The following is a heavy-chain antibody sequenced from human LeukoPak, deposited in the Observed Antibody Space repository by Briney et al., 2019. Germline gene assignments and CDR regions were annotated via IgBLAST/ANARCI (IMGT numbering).Heavy chain of an antibody. V-gene: IGHV3-7*01. Sequence: GGSLRLSCAASGFTFSSYWMSWVRQAPGKGLEWVANIKQDGSEKSYVDSVKGRFAISRDNAKNSLYLQMNSLRVEDTAVYYCAREGAGGFDYWGQGTLVTVSS. CDR2: IKQDGSEK. CDR1: GFTFSSYW. D-gene: IGHD1-26*01. J-gene: IGHJ4*02. CDR3: AREGAGGFDY.